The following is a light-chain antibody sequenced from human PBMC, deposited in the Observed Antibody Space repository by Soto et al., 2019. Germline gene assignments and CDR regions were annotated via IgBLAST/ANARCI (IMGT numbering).Light chain of an antibody. CDR2: GNN. CDR1: SSNIGAGYD. Sequence: QSVLTQPPSVSGAPGQRVTISCTGSSSNIGAGYDVHWYQQLPGTAPKLLIFGNNNRPSGVPDRFSGAKSGTSASLAITGLQAEDEADYYCQSYDGSLSGYVVFGGGTKVTVL. V-gene: IGLV1-40*01. CDR3: QSYDGSLSGYVV. J-gene: IGLJ2*01.